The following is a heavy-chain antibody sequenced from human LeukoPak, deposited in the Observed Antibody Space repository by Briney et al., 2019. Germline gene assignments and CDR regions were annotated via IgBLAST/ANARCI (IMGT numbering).Heavy chain of an antibody. CDR1: GGTFSSYA. J-gene: IGHJ5*02. D-gene: IGHD3-9*01. CDR2: IIPIFGTA. V-gene: IGHV1-69*13. Sequence: ASVKVSCKASGGTFSSYAISWVRQAPGQGLEWMGGIIPIFGTANYAQKFQGRVTIIADESTSTAYMELSSLRSEDTAVYYCARPKAILTGHYSRRSNWFDPWGQGTLVTVSS. CDR3: ARPKAILTGHYSRRSNWFDP.